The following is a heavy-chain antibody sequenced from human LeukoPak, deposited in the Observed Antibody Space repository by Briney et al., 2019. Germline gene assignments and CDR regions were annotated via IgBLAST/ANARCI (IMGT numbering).Heavy chain of an antibody. D-gene: IGHD5-18*01. CDR3: ARFTTGIQLWSDAFDI. J-gene: IGHJ3*02. V-gene: IGHV3-7*01. Sequence: PGGSLRLSCAASGFTFSSYWMSWVRQAPGKGLEWVANIKQDGSEKYYVDSVKGRFTISRDNAKNSLYLQMNSLRAEDTAVYYCARFTTGIQLWSDAFDIWGQGTMVTVSS. CDR2: IKQDGSEK. CDR1: GFTFSSYW.